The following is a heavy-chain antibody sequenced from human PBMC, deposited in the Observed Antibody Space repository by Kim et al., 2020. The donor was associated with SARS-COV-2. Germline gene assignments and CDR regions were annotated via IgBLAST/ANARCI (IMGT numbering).Heavy chain of an antibody. CDR2: IGQDGSRK. J-gene: IGHJ4*02. CDR3: ARTSLYVSGAYEDY. V-gene: IGHV3-7*01. D-gene: IGHD3-22*01. Sequence: GGSLRLSCAASGFTFSTYWMTWARQVPGKGLEWVGNIGQDGSRKNYVDSVKGRFTISRDNAKNALYLQMNNLGAEDTAVFYCARTSLYVSGAYEDYWGQGTLVTVSS. CDR1: GFTFSTYW.